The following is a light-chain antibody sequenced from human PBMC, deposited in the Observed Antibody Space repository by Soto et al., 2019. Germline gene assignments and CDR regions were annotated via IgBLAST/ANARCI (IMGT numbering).Light chain of an antibody. J-gene: IGKJ1*01. CDR1: QSFSSN. Sequence: EIVMTQSPATLSVSPGERATLSCRASQSFSSNLAWYQQKPGQAPRLLIYGASTRATGIPARFSGSESGTEFTLTISSLQSEDSAVYYCQQYNDWPGTFGQGTKVDIK. V-gene: IGKV3-15*01. CDR2: GAS. CDR3: QQYNDWPGT.